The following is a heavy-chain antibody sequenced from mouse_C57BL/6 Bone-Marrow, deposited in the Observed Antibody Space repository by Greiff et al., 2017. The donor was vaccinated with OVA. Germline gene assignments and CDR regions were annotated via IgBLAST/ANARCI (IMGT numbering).Heavy chain of an antibody. D-gene: IGHD1-1*01. CDR3: ARYGYYGRRIYAMDY. CDR2: ILPGSGST. J-gene: IGHJ4*01. V-gene: IGHV1-9*01. Sequence: VKLMESGAELMKPGASVKLSCKATGYTFTGYWIEWVKQRPGHGLEWIGEILPGSGSTNYNEKFKGKATFTADTSSNTAYMQLSSLTTEDSAIYYGARYGYYGRRIYAMDYWGQGTSVTVSS. CDR1: GYTFTGYW.